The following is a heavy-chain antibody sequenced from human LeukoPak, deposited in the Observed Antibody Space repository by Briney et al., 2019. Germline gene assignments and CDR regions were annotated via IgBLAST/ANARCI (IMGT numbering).Heavy chain of an antibody. Sequence: SETLSLTCAVSGDSISNSYRWTGGRQPPGKGLERIGEVYHSGSTNYNPSLKSRVTISVDKSNNQFSLKLSSVTAADTAVYYCARDPPGSGVNFDQWGQGTLVTVSS. J-gene: IGHJ4*02. D-gene: IGHD3-10*01. CDR1: GDSISNSYR. CDR2: VYHSGST. V-gene: IGHV4-4*02. CDR3: ARDPPGSGVNFDQ.